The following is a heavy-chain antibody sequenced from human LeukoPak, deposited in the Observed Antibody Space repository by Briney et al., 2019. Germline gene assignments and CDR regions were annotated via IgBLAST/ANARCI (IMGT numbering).Heavy chain of an antibody. CDR2: INDNGGST. Sequence: GGSLRLSCAASGFTLSSHAMHWVRQAPGKGLEYVSVINDNGGSTYYADSVKGRFTISRDNSKNTLYLQMSSLRAEDTAIYYCVKVEGSTGVNYYFDYWGQGTLVTVSS. V-gene: IGHV3-64D*06. CDR1: GFTLSSHA. J-gene: IGHJ4*02. CDR3: VKVEGSTGVNYYFDY. D-gene: IGHD1-7*01.